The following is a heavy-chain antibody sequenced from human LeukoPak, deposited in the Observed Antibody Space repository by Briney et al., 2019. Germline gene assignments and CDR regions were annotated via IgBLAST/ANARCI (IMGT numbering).Heavy chain of an antibody. Sequence: GGSLRLSCAASEFTFSSYWMTWVRQAPGKGLEWVANIRQDGSVKNYVDSVKGRFTISRDNDKNSLYLQTNSLRAEDTAVYYCAELGITMIGGVWGKGTTVTISS. CDR1: EFTFSSYW. CDR2: IRQDGSVK. J-gene: IGHJ6*04. V-gene: IGHV3-7*01. D-gene: IGHD3-10*02. CDR3: AELGITMIGGV.